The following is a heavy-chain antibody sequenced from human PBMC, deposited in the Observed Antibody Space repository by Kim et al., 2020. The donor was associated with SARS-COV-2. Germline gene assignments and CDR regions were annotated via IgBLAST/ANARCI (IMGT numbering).Heavy chain of an antibody. D-gene: IGHD2-2*01. J-gene: IGHJ3*02. Sequence: KGRFTISRDNAKNSLYLQMNRLRAEDTAVYYCASPRYCSSTSCYGGAFDIWGQGTMVTVSS. V-gene: IGHV3-11*06. CDR3: ASPRYCSSTSCYGGAFDI.